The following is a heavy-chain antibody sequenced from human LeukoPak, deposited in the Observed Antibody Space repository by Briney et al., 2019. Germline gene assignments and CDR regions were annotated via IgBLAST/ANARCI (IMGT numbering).Heavy chain of an antibody. Sequence: AETLSLTCTVSGCSISSSSYYWGWIPPPPGKGLEWIGSIYYSGSTYYNPSLKSRVTISVDTSKNQFSLKLSSVTAADTAVYHCARDFLITMVRGVKIGGNWFDPWGQGTLVTVSS. V-gene: IGHV4-39*07. CDR2: IYYSGST. J-gene: IGHJ5*02. CDR3: ARDFLITMVRGVKIGGNWFDP. D-gene: IGHD3-10*01. CDR1: GCSISSSSYY.